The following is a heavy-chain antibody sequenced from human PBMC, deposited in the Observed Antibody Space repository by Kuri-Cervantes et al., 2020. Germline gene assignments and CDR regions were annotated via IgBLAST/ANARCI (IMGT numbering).Heavy chain of an antibody. V-gene: IGHV4-4*02. Sequence: GSLRLSCAVSGGSISSIHWWNWVRQPPGKGLEWIGVIYHSGSTNYNPSLKSRVTILVDKSKNQFSLKLSSVTAADTAVYYCAREILEIFVVVRGNGWFDPWGQGPLVTVSS. CDR1: GGSISSIHW. CDR3: AREILEIFVVVRGNGWFDP. D-gene: IGHD3-3*01. J-gene: IGHJ5*02. CDR2: IYHSGST.